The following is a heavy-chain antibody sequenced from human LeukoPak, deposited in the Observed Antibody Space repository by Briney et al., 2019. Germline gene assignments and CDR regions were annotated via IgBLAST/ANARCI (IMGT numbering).Heavy chain of an antibody. D-gene: IGHD5-24*01. CDR3: ATESVELATIPLGY. Sequence: PGGSLRLSCAASGFTFSSDWMIWVRQAPGKGLEWVSSISSSSSYIYYADSVKGRFTISRDNAKNSLSLQMNSLRADDTAVYYCATESVELATIPLGYWGQGTLVTVSS. J-gene: IGHJ4*02. V-gene: IGHV3-21*01. CDR1: GFTFSSDW. CDR2: ISSSSSYI.